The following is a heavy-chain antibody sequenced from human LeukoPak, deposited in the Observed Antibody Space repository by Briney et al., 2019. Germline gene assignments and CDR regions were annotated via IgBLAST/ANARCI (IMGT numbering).Heavy chain of an antibody. D-gene: IGHD4-11*01. CDR2: INPTGGST. CDR1: GYTFPSYF. Sequence: PGASVKVSCKASGYTFPSYFMHWVRQAPGQGLEWMGIINPTGGSTTYAQKFQGRVTMTRDTSTSTVYMELSSLRSDDTAVYYCARAPYSNYIFDYWGQGTLVTVSS. CDR3: ARAPYSNYIFDY. J-gene: IGHJ4*02. V-gene: IGHV1-46*01.